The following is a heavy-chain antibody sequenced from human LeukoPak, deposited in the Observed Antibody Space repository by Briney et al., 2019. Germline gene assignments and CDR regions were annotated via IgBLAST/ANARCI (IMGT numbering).Heavy chain of an antibody. CDR3: ARDGVAASGY. Sequence: GGSLRLSCAASGFTFSSYAMSWVRQAPGKGLEWVSSISGSSSYIYYADSVKGRFTISRDNAKNSLYLQMNSLRAEDTAVYYCARDGVAASGYWGQGTLVTVSS. CDR1: GFTFSSYA. CDR2: ISGSSSYI. D-gene: IGHD2-15*01. J-gene: IGHJ4*02. V-gene: IGHV3-21*01.